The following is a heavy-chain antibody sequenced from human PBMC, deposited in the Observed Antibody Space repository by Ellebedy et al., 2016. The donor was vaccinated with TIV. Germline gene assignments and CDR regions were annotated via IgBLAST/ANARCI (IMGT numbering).Heavy chain of an antibody. J-gene: IGHJ4*02. CDR3: ARDGSGAAMVN. CDR2: IYYSGST. V-gene: IGHV4-39*07. D-gene: IGHD5-18*01. CDR1: GGSISSSSYY. Sequence: SETLSLXXTVSGGSISSSSYYWGWIRQPPGKGLEWIGSIYYSGSTYYNPSLKSRVTISVDTSKNQFSLKLSSVTAADTAVYYCARDGSGAAMVNWGQGTLVTVSS.